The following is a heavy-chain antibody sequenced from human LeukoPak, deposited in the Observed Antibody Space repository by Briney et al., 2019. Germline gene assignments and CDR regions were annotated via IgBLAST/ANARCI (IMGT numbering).Heavy chain of an antibody. CDR3: ARVPTTVTYTDY. D-gene: IGHD4-17*01. V-gene: IGHV3-11*01. CDR2: ISTTGSTK. Sequence: PGGSLRLSCADSGFTFSDYYMSWIRQAPGKGLEWVSYISTTGSTKYYADSVKGRFTISRDNPKNSLYLQTNSLRAEDTAVYYCARVPTTVTYTDYWGQGTLVTVSS. J-gene: IGHJ4*02. CDR1: GFTFSDYY.